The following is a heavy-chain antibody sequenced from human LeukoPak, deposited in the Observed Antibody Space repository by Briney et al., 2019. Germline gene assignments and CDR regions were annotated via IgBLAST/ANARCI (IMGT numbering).Heavy chain of an antibody. D-gene: IGHD3-22*01. CDR2: MNPNSGNT. CDR3: ARGQTAYYYDSSGYYR. Sequence: ASVKVSCKASGYTFTSYDINWVRQATGQGLEWMGWMNPNSGNTGYAQKFQGRVTMTRNTSISTAYMELSSLRSEDTAVYYCARGQTAYYYDSSGYYRWGQGTLVTVSS. J-gene: IGHJ5*02. V-gene: IGHV1-8*01. CDR1: GYTFTSYD.